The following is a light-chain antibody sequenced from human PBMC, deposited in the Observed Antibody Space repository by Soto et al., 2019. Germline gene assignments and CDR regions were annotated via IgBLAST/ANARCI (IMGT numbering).Light chain of an antibody. V-gene: IGKV3-15*01. CDR1: QSVTSN. Sequence: EIVMTQSPATLSVSPGERVTLSCRASQSVTSNLAWYQQKPGQAPRLHIYGASTRATGIPARFSGSGSGTEFTLTISSLQSEDFAVYYCQQYNDWRTFGQGTKVEIK. CDR3: QQYNDWRT. J-gene: IGKJ1*01. CDR2: GAS.